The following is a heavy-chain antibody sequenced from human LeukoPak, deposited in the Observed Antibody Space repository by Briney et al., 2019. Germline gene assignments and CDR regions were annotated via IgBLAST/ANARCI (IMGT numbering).Heavy chain of an antibody. CDR1: GFTFSSYS. CDR2: ISSSSSTI. J-gene: IGHJ4*02. D-gene: IGHD3-10*01. CDR3: ARGIWFGELYPGYFDY. Sequence: GGSLRLSCAASGFTFSSYSMNWVRQAPGKGLEWVSYISSSSSTIYYADSVKGRFTISRDNAKNSLYLQMNSLRAEDTAVYYCARGIWFGELYPGYFDYWGQGTLVTVSS. V-gene: IGHV3-48*04.